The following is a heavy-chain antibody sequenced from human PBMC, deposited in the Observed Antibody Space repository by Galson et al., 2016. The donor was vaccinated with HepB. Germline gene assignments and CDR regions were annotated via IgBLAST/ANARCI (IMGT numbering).Heavy chain of an antibody. CDR2: ISATGIRT. CDR1: GFTFTDYY. J-gene: IGHJ5*02. CDR3: VRGIDP. V-gene: IGHV3-11*01. Sequence: SLRLSCAASGFTFTDYYMSWIRQAPGKGLEWLSYISATGIRTYYADSVKGRFTVSRDNTKNSLYLQMNSLSVEDTAVYYCVRGIDPWGQGTLVTVSP.